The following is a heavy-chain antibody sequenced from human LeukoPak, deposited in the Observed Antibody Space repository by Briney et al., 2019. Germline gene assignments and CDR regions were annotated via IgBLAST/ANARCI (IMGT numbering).Heavy chain of an antibody. CDR3: ARFAEVYYYVDV. V-gene: IGHV3-7*01. CDR1: GFTFSSYW. J-gene: IGHJ6*03. Sequence: GGSLRLSCAASGFTFSSYWMTWVRQAPGKGLEWVANIKQDGSEKYYVDSVKGRFTISRDNAKNSLYLQMNSLRAEDTAVYFCARFAEVYYYVDVWGTGTTVIVSS. CDR2: IKQDGSEK. D-gene: IGHD2-21*01.